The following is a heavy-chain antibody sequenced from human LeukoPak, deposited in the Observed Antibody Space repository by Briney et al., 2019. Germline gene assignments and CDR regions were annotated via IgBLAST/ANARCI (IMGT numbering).Heavy chain of an antibody. V-gene: IGHV4-4*07. J-gene: IGHJ4*02. D-gene: IGHD3-3*01. CDR1: GGSISSYY. Sequence: ASETLSLTCTVSGGSISSYYWSWIRQPAGKGLEWIGRIYTSGSTNYNPSLKSRVTMSVDTSKNQFSLKLSSVTAADTAVYYCARGYDFWSGYQYYFDYWGQGTLVTVSS. CDR3: ARGYDFWSGYQYYFDY. CDR2: IYTSGST.